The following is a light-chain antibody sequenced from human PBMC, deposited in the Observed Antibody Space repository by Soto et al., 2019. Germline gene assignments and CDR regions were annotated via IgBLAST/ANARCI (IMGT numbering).Light chain of an antibody. Sequence: EIVLTHSPTTLSLSPGSRSTLSCRASQSVSSYLAWYQKKNGKAPRLLMYEASNRATGIPARLSGGGYGTDLTITISSIQTEDFEVYYCQQRSDWPWTFGQGTKVDI. CDR2: EAS. J-gene: IGKJ1*01. V-gene: IGKV3-11*01. CDR1: QSVSSY. CDR3: QQRSDWPWT.